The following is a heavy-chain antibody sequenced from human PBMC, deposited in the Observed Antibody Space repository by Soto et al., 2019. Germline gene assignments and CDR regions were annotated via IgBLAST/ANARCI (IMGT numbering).Heavy chain of an antibody. CDR3: ARSLRFLKTNGVWNYYGMDV. D-gene: IGHD2-8*01. CDR1: VFTFSSYD. J-gene: IGHJ6*02. Sequence: QPWWSLRLSCSASVFTFSSYDMHWFRQATGKGLEWVSAIGTAGDPYYPGSVKGRFTISRENAKNSLYLQMNSLRAGDTAVYYCARSLRFLKTNGVWNYYGMDVWGQGTTVTVSS. V-gene: IGHV3-13*05. CDR2: IGTAGDP.